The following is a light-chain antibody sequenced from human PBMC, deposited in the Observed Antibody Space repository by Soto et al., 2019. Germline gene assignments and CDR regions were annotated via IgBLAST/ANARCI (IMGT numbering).Light chain of an antibody. CDR2: GAS. CDR3: QQYNNWLIT. V-gene: IGKV3-15*01. CDR1: PSVSSN. Sequence: EIVMTQSPATLSVSPGERATLSCRASPSVSSNLAWYQQKPGQAPRLLIYGASTSATGIPARFSGSGSGTEFTLTISSLQSEDFAVYYCQQYNNWLITFGQGTRLEIK. J-gene: IGKJ5*01.